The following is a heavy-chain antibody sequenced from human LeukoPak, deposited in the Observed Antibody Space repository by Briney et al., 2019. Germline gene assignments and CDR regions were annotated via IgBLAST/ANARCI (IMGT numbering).Heavy chain of an antibody. D-gene: IGHD3-16*01. CDR3: ARPVVLGAYLRGAYYFDS. Sequence: PGRSLILSCAASGFTFSNYGMHWVRQAPGKGLEWVAVIWYDGSDKYHADSVKGRFTISRDNSKNTLYLQMNSLRVEDTAVYYCARPVVLGAYLRGAYYFDSWGQGTLVTVSS. CDR1: GFTFSNYG. V-gene: IGHV3-33*01. J-gene: IGHJ4*02. CDR2: IWYDGSDK.